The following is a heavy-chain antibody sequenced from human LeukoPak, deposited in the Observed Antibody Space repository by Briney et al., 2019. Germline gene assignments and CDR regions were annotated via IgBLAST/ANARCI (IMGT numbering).Heavy chain of an antibody. V-gene: IGHV4-31*03. CDR2: IYYSGST. Sequence: SETLSLTCTVSGGSISSGGYYWSWIRQHPGKGLEWIGYIYYSGSTYYNPSLKSRVTISVDTSKNQFSLKLSSVTAADTAVYYCARKPPGDPDAFDIWGQGTMVTVSS. J-gene: IGHJ3*02. CDR3: ARKPPGDPDAFDI. CDR1: GGSISSGGYY. D-gene: IGHD7-27*01.